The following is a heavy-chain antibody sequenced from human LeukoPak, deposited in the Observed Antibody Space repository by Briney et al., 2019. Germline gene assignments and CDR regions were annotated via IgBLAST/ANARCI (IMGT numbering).Heavy chain of an antibody. Sequence: SETLSLTCAASGDSFIGYFWTWIRQAPGKGLEWIGDINHSGRTNYNPSLQRRVSISVDTSKNQFSLNVTSVTGANTAVYYCARTSGFFDSSGFYQQNPYYFQYWGQGVLVTVSS. D-gene: IGHD3-22*01. CDR2: INHSGRT. J-gene: IGHJ4*02. V-gene: IGHV4-34*01. CDR1: GDSFIGYF. CDR3: ARTSGFFDSSGFYQQNPYYFQY.